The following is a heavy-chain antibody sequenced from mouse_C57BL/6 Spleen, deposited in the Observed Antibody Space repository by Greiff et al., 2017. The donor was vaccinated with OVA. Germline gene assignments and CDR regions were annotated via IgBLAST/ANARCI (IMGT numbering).Heavy chain of an antibody. J-gene: IGHJ3*01. D-gene: IGHD1-1*01. Sequence: EVQLQQSGPELVKPGASVKISCKASGYTFTDYYMNWVKQSHGKSLEWIGDINPNNGGTSYNQKFKGKATLTVDKSSSTAYMELRSLTSEDSAVYYCASGYDGSSQAWCAYWGQGTLVTVSA. CDR1: GYTFTDYY. CDR3: ASGYDGSSQAWCAY. V-gene: IGHV1-26*01. CDR2: INPNNGGT.